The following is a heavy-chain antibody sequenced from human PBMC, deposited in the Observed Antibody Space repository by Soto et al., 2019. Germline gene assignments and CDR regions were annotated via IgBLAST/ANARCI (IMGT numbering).Heavy chain of an antibody. J-gene: IGHJ6*02. V-gene: IGHV3-53*01. CDR2: IYSGGST. Sequence: VGSLRLSCAASGFTVSSNYMSWVRQAPGKGLEWVSVIYSGGSTYYADSVNFLFTISIYNSNNTLYLQMNSLIAEDTAVYYCAREPNTGGLTYPYGMDVWGQGTTVTVSS. CDR1: GFTVSSNY. CDR3: AREPNTGGLTYPYGMDV. D-gene: IGHD2-8*02.